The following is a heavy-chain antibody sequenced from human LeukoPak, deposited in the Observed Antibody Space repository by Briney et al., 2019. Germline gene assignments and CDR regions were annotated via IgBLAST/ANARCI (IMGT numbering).Heavy chain of an antibody. CDR3: ARGGVEMATIYFDY. D-gene: IGHD5-24*01. CDR1: GLPVSSNY. Sequence: GSLRLSCAASGLPVSSNYMSWVRQAPGKGLEWVSVIYSGGSTFYADSVKGRFTISRDNSKSTLYLQMNSLRAEDTAVYYCARGGVEMATIYFDYWGQGTLVTVSS. CDR2: IYSGGST. J-gene: IGHJ4*02. V-gene: IGHV3-66*01.